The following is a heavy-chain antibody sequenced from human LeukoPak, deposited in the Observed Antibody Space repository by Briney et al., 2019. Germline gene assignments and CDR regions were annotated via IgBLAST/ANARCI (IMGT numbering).Heavy chain of an antibody. D-gene: IGHD1-1*01. CDR3: ARVGAGNADY. J-gene: IGHJ4*02. CDR2: IYYSGST. CDR1: GGSISSYY. Sequence: AETLSLTCTVSGGSISSYYGSWIRQPPGKGLEWIGYIYYSGSTNYNPSLKSRFTISVDTSKHHLSLKLRSVTAAATDVYSCARVGAGNADYWGQGTLVTVSS. V-gene: IGHV4-59*12.